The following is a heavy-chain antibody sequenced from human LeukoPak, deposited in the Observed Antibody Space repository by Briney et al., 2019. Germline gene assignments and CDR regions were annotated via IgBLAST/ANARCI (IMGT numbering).Heavy chain of an antibody. CDR1: GFTFSNYA. Sequence: GGSLRLSCAASGFTFSNYAMSWVRQAPGKGLEWVAVISYDGSNEYYADSVKGRFTISRDNSKNTLYLQMNSLRAEDTAVYYCAKDTEYSYGYGMDVWGQGTTVTVSS. V-gene: IGHV3-30*18. CDR2: ISYDGSNE. J-gene: IGHJ6*02. D-gene: IGHD5-18*01. CDR3: AKDTEYSYGYGMDV.